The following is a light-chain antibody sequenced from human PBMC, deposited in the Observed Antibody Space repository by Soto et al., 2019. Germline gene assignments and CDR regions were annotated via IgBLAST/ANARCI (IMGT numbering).Light chain of an antibody. CDR2: GAS. Sequence: EIQMPQSPGTVSASVGDRVTITCRASQSISSWLAWYQQKPGKAPKLLIYGASSLESGVPSRFSGSASGTDFTLTISSLQPEDLALYYCLQYGLSLMTFGQGTKVDI. V-gene: IGKV1-5*01. CDR1: QSISSW. CDR3: LQYGLSLMT. J-gene: IGKJ1*01.